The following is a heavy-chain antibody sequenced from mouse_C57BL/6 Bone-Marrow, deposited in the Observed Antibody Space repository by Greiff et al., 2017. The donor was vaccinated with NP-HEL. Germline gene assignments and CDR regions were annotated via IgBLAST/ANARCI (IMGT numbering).Heavy chain of an antibody. V-gene: IGHV1-81*01. J-gene: IGHJ2*01. CDR3: ARGTWLLPLYFDY. Sequence: VMLVESGAELARPGASVKLSCKASGYTFTSYGISWVKQRTGQGLEWIGEIYPRSGNTYYNEKFKGKATLTADKSSSTAYMELRSLTSEDSAVYFCARGTWLLPLYFDYWGQGTTLTVSS. D-gene: IGHD2-3*01. CDR2: IYPRSGNT. CDR1: GYTFTSYG.